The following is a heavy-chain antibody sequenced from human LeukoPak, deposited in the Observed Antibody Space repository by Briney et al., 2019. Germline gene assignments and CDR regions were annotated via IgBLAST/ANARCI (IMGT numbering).Heavy chain of an antibody. V-gene: IGHV1-69*13. Sequence: ASVKVSCKASGGTFSSYAISWVRQAPGQGLEWMGGIIPIFGTANYAQKFQGRVTITADESTSTAYMELSSLRSEDTAVYYCARAGPQIVVVVAATTGPDYWGQGTLVTVSS. CDR3: ARAGPQIVVVVAATTGPDY. D-gene: IGHD2-15*01. CDR1: GGTFSSYA. J-gene: IGHJ4*02. CDR2: IIPIFGTA.